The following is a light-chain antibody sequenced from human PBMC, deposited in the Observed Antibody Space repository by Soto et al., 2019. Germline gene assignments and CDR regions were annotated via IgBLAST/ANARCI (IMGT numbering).Light chain of an antibody. V-gene: IGLV2-8*01. CDR3: SSYAGSSIPVA. Sequence: QSVLTQPPSASGSPGQSVTISCTGASSDVGGYNFVSWYQHHPGKAPRLMIYDVTQRPSGVPDRFSGSKSGNTASLTVSGLQVGDEAYYYCSSYAGSSIPVAFGGGSKLTVL. CDR1: SSDVGGYNF. J-gene: IGLJ2*01. CDR2: DVT.